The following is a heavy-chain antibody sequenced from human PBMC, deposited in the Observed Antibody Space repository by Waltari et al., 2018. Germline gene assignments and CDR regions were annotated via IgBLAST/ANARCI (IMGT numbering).Heavy chain of an antibody. CDR2: IKQDGSEK. CDR1: GFTFSSYW. V-gene: IGHV3-7*03. CDR3: ARGATEWLPNY. D-gene: IGHD3-3*01. Sequence: EVQLVESGGGLVQPGGSLRLSCAAHGFTFSSYWLRWVRQAPGKVLEWVANIKQDGSEKYYVDSVKGRFTISRDNAKNSLYLQMNSLRAEDTAVYYCARGATEWLPNYWGQGTLVTVSS. J-gene: IGHJ4*02.